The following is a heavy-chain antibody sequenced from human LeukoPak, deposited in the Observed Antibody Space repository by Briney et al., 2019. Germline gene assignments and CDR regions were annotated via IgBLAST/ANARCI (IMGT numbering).Heavy chain of an antibody. V-gene: IGHV3-21*01. J-gene: IGHJ3*02. Sequence: GGSLRLSCAASGFTFSSYSMNWVRQAPGKGLEWVSSISSSSSYIYYADSVKGRFTISRDNAKNSLYLQMNSLRAEDTAVYYRARVYDIVATMVSAFDIWGQGTMVTVSS. CDR1: GFTFSSYS. CDR3: ARVYDIVATMVSAFDI. D-gene: IGHD5-12*01. CDR2: ISSSSSYI.